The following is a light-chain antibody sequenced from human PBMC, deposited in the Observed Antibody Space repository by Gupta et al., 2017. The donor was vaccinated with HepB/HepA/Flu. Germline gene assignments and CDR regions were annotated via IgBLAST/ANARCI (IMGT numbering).Light chain of an antibody. Sequence: DIVMTQSPDAPAVSLGARATINCKSSQSVLYRYNNKNYLAWYQQKPGQPPQLLIYWACTRESGVSDRFSGSGSGTDFTLTISSLQAEDVAVYYCQQDDSTPWTFGQGTKVEIK. CDR2: WAC. CDR1: QSVLYRYNNKNY. J-gene: IGKJ1*01. CDR3: QQDDSTPWT. V-gene: IGKV4-1*01.